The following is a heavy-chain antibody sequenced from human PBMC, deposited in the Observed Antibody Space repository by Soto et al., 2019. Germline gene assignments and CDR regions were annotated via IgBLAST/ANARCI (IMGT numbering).Heavy chain of an antibody. V-gene: IGHV4-31*03. CDR3: ARYHDFWSGPADAFDV. D-gene: IGHD3-3*01. J-gene: IGHJ3*01. CDR2: ISYSGIN. CDR1: GDSISSGDYY. Sequence: VQLQESGPGLVMPSQPLSITCTVSGDSISSGDYYWRCIRQHPGRGLEWIGYISYSGINFYNPSLNTRPPISSVTSKNAFSWEVNSVTAADTAIYYCARYHDFWSGPADAFDVWGKGTMVSASS.